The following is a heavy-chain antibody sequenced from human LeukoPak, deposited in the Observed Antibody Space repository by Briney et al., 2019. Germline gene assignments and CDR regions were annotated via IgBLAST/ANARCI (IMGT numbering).Heavy chain of an antibody. D-gene: IGHD6-13*01. CDR3: ARDRYPTAGPVDV. J-gene: IGHJ6*04. CDR2: IKQDGSEK. CDR1: GFPFSSYW. Sequence: PGGSLRLSFAAPGFPFSSYWMSWVRQAPGKGLEWVANIKQDGSEKYYVDSVKGRFTISRDNAKNSLYLQMNSLRAEDTAVYYCARDRYPTAGPVDVWGKGTTVTISS. V-gene: IGHV3-7*01.